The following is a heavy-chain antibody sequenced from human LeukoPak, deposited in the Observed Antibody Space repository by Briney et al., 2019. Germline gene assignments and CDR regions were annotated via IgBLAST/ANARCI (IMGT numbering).Heavy chain of an antibody. CDR3: AKMLWQPGRYFDY. D-gene: IGHD6-13*01. CDR2: ISSNVGTT. J-gene: IGHJ4*02. Sequence: PGGSLRLSGAASGFTFSNYDMNWVRQAPGKGLEWVSTISSNVGTTHYADSVKGRFTISRDNSKNTLYLEMDSLRAEDTAVYYCAKMLWQPGRYFDYWGQGTLVSVSS. CDR1: GFTFSNYD. V-gene: IGHV3-23*01.